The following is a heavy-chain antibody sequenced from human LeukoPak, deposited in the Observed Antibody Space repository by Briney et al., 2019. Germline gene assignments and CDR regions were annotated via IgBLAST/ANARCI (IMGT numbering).Heavy chain of an antibody. Sequence: SVKVSCKASGGTFSSYAISWVRQAPGQGLEWMGGIIPIFGTANYAQKFQGRVTITADESTSTAYMELSSLRSEDTAVYYCARGAAIGYAFDIWGQGTMVTVSS. CDR3: ARGAAIGYAFDI. D-gene: IGHD2-2*01. V-gene: IGHV1-69*13. J-gene: IGHJ3*02. CDR1: GGTFSSYA. CDR2: IIPIFGTA.